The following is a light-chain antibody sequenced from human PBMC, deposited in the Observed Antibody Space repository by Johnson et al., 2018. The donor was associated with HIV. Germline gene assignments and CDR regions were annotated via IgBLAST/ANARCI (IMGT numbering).Light chain of an antibody. CDR2: ENN. V-gene: IGLV1-51*02. CDR3: GTWHSSLSSGFYV. J-gene: IGLJ1*01. CDR1: SSNIGNNY. Sequence: QSVLTQPPSMSAAPGQTVTISCSGSSSNIGNNYVSWYQQLPGTAPKLLIYENNKRPSGIPDRFSGSKSGTSATLGITGLQSGDEADYYCGTWHSSLSSGFYVFGAGTKVTVL.